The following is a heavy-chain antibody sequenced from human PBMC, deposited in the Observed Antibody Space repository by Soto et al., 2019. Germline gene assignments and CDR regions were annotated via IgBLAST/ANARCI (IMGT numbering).Heavy chain of an antibody. Sequence: QVQLVQSGAEVKKPGSSVKVSCKDSGGTFSTYSMFWVRQAPGQGLEWMGRIIPMLGIRNYAQRFQDRVKITADKSTATAHMELSSLRSEDTALYYCTIGSWSGEVFDIWGQGTMVTVSS. J-gene: IGHJ3*02. V-gene: IGHV1-69*02. CDR1: GGTFSTYS. CDR2: IIPMLGIR. D-gene: IGHD2-21*01. CDR3: TIGSWSGEVFDI.